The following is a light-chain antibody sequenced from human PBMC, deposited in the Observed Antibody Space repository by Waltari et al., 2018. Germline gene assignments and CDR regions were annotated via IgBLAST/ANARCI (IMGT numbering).Light chain of an antibody. J-gene: IGLJ2*01. CDR1: NSNIGACHD. CDR2: GNN. Sequence: QSVLTQPPSVSGTPGQRVTISCRGRNSNIGACHDSPRYQHLPGTAPKLLIYGNNNRPSGVPDRFSGSKSGTSASLAITGLQADDEADYFCQSFDNMLSGGVVFGGGTKLAVL. V-gene: IGLV1-40*01. CDR3: QSFDNMLSGGVV.